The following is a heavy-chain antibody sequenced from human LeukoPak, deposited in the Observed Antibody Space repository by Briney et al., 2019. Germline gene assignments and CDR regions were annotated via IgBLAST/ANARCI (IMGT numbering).Heavy chain of an antibody. D-gene: IGHD7-27*01. CDR3: AREGGGGLTGFTNKDY. V-gene: IGHV4-31*03. CDR2: IYYSVST. J-gene: IGHJ4*02. Sequence: PSETLSLTCTVSGGSISSGGYYWSWIRQHPGKGLEWIGYIYYSVSTYYNPSLKSRVTISVDTSKNQFSLKLSSVTAADTAVYYCAREGGGGLTGFTNKDYWGQGTLVTVSS. CDR1: GGSISSGGYY.